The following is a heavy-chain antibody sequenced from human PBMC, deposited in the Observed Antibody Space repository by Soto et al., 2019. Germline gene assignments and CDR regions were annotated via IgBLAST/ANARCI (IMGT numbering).Heavy chain of an antibody. V-gene: IGHV3-53*01. CDR3: ARDASGPFDY. Sequence: GGSLRLSCSVAGFTVSDSMSWVRQAPGKGLECVSFIHSDGSTHYTDSVRGRFTISRDNSKNTLYLQMDRLPGDDTAVYFCARDASGPFDYWGQGTLVTVSS. CDR2: IHSDGST. CDR1: GFTVSDS. J-gene: IGHJ4*02. D-gene: IGHD6-19*01.